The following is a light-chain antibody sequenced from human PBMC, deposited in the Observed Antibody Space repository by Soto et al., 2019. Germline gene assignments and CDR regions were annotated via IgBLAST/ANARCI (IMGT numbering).Light chain of an antibody. CDR3: ATWDDSLNGRV. V-gene: IGLV1-44*01. J-gene: IGLJ3*02. Sequence: QSILTQPPSASGTPGQRVTISCSGSSSNIRSNTVNWYQQLPGTAPKLLIYGNNQRPSGVPDRFSASESGTSASLAISGLQSDDEADYYCATWDDSLNGRVFVGGTKLTVL. CDR1: SSNIRSNT. CDR2: GNN.